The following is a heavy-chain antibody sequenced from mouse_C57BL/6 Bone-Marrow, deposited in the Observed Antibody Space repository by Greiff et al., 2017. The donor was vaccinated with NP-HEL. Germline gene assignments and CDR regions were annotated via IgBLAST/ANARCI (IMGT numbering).Heavy chain of an antibody. CDR3: TTYDWYFDV. V-gene: IGHV1S16*01. Sequence: QVQLQQPGAELVKPGASVKLSCKASGYTFTSYYMYWVKQRPGQGLEWIGGINPSNGGTNFNEKFESKATLTVDKSSSTAYMQLSSLTSEDSAVYYCTTYDWYFDVWGAGTTVTVSS. CDR1: GYTFTSYY. CDR2: INPSNGGT. J-gene: IGHJ1*01.